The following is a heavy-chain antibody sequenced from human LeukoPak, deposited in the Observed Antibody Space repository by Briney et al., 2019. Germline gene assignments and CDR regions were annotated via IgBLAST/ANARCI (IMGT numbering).Heavy chain of an antibody. Sequence: GGSLRLSCAASGFTVSSNYMSWVRQAPGKGLEWVSAISGSGGNTYYADSVKGRFTISRDNSKNTLYLQMNSLRAEDTAVYYCAKDPSLSYDSSGYYYHYWGQGTLVTVSS. CDR3: AKDPSLSYDSSGYYYHY. CDR1: GFTVSSNY. V-gene: IGHV3-23*01. J-gene: IGHJ4*02. D-gene: IGHD3-22*01. CDR2: ISGSGGNT.